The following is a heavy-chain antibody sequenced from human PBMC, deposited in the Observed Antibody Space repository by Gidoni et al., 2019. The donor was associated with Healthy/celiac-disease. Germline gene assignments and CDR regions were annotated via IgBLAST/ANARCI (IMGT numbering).Heavy chain of an antibody. D-gene: IGHD3-3*01. CDR1: GGSFSGSY. CDR2: INHSGST. Sequence: QVQLQQWGAGLLKPSETLSLTCAVYGGSFSGSYWSWIRQPPGKGLEWIGEINHSGSTNYNPALKSRVTISVDTSKNQFSLKLSSVTAADTAVYYCARGPGRITIFGVVNPDRRYWFDPWGQGTLVTVSS. CDR3: ARGPGRITIFGVVNPDRRYWFDP. V-gene: IGHV4-34*01. J-gene: IGHJ5*02.